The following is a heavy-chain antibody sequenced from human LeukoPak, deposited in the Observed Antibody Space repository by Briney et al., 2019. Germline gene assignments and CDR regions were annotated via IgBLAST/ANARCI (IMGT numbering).Heavy chain of an antibody. CDR2: IYYSGST. Sequence: SETLSLTCTVSGGSISSYYWSWIRQPPGKGLEWIGYIYYSGSTNYNPSLKSRVTISVDTSKNQFSLKLSSVTAADTAVYYCARSYSSSWYPLHEYYYYGMDVWGQGTTVTVSS. CDR1: GGSISSYY. D-gene: IGHD6-13*01. V-gene: IGHV4-59*08. CDR3: ARSYSSSWYPLHEYYYYGMDV. J-gene: IGHJ6*02.